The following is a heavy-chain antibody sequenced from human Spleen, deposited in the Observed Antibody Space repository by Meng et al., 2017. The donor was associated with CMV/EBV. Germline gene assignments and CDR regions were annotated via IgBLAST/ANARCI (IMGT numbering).Heavy chain of an antibody. J-gene: IGHJ4*02. CDR1: GFTFAQYA. CDR2: ISWNSGRI. Sequence: SLKIPCAASGFTFAQYAMHWVRQASGKGLEWVSGISWNSGRIGYADSVKGRFTVSRDNAKKSLSLQMNSLRAEDTALYYCAKDGCSGGKCDRNYFDYWGQGTLVTVSS. V-gene: IGHV3-9*01. CDR3: AKDGCSGGKCDRNYFDY. D-gene: IGHD2-15*01.